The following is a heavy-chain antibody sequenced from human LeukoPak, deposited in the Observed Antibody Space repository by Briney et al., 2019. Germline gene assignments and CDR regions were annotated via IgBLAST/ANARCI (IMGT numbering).Heavy chain of an antibody. CDR3: AREAPRGIAVAGTVDY. J-gene: IGHJ4*02. V-gene: IGHV6-1*01. CDR1: GDSVSSNSAA. Sequence: SQTLSLTCALSGDSVSSNSAAWNWLRQSPSRGLEWLGSTYYRSKWYNDYAVSVKSLITINPDTSKNQFSLQLNSVTPEDTAVYYCAREAPRGIAVAGTVDYWGQGTLVTVSS. D-gene: IGHD6-19*01. CDR2: TYYRSKWYN.